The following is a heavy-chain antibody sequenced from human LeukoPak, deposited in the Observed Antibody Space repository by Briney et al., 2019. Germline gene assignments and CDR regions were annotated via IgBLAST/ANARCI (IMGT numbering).Heavy chain of an antibody. CDR2: IYYSGST. V-gene: IGHV4-59*08. CDR3: ARLGTGTTRGSFDY. D-gene: IGHD1-7*01. J-gene: IGHJ4*02. Sequence: SETLSLTCTVSGGSISSYYRSWIRQPPGKGLEWIGYIYYSGSTNYNPSLKSRVTISVDTSKNQFSLKLSSVTAADTAVYYCARLGTGTTRGSFDYWGQGTLVTVSS. CDR1: GGSISSYY.